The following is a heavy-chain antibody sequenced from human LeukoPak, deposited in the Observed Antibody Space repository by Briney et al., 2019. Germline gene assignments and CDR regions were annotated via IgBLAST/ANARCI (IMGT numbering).Heavy chain of an antibody. CDR3: ARSAKQLVRLMDY. J-gene: IGHJ4*02. D-gene: IGHD6-13*01. V-gene: IGHV5-51*01. CDR2: IYPDDSDT. CDR1: GYSFTSYW. Sequence: GESLKISCKGSGYSFTSYWIGWVRQMPGKGLEWMGIIYPDDSDTRYSPSFQGQVTISADKSISTAYLQWSSLKASDTAMYYCARSAKQLVRLMDYWGQGTLVTVSS.